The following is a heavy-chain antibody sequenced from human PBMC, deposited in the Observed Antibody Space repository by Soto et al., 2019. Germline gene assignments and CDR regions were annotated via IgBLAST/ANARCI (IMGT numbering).Heavy chain of an antibody. D-gene: IGHD1-1*01. CDR3: ARDVKGYSYYYGMDV. V-gene: IGHV3-33*01. J-gene: IGHJ6*02. Sequence: GGSLRLSCAASGFTFSSYGMHWVRQAPGKGLEWVAVIWYDGSNKYYADSVKGRFTISRDNSKNTLYLQMNSLRAEDTAVYYCARDVKGYSYYYGMDVWGQGTTVTVSS. CDR2: IWYDGSNK. CDR1: GFTFSSYG.